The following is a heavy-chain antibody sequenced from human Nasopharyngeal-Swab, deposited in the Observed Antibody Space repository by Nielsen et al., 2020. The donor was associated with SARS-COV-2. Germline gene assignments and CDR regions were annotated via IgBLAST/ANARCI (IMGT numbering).Heavy chain of an antibody. V-gene: IGHV3-48*03. CDR1: GFTLATYE. CDR2: ISSGTSTI. CDR3: AGAPSPNSFYYFMDV. J-gene: IGHJ6*03. Sequence: SCVASGFTLATYEMNWVRQAPGKGLEWLSYISSGTSTIYYADSVRGRFTISRDNAKNSLYLQMDSLRAEDTAVYYCAGAPSPNSFYYFMDVWGKGTTVTVSS. D-gene: IGHD3-10*01.